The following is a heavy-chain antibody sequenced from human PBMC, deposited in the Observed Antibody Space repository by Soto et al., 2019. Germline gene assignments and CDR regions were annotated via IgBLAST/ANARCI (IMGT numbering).Heavy chain of an antibody. D-gene: IGHD3-22*01. J-gene: IGHJ4*02. CDR3: ARLGGYYQAFDS. V-gene: IGHV4-59*08. CDR2: IYYTGST. CDR1: GGYLSDHY. Sequence: SEPLSVTSTVSGGYLSDHYLGWIRRPPGKGLEWIGYIYYTGSTTYNPSLKSRVTISLDTSKNQFSLKLSSVTAADTAVYYCARLGGYYQAFDSWGQGSLVTVSS.